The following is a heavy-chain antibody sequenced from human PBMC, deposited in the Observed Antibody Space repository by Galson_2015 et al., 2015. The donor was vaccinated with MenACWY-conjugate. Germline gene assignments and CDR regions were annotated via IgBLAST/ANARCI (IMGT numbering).Heavy chain of an antibody. CDR3: ARLGGNYRTTSHFDY. Sequence: LRLSCAASGFTFSTYWMHWVRQAPGKGLVWVSRINSDGRSTSYADSVKGRSTISRDNAKNTLYLQMNSLRAEDTAVYYCARLGGNYRTTSHFDYWGQGTLVTVSS. V-gene: IGHV3-74*01. D-gene: IGHD1-26*01. CDR2: INSDGRST. J-gene: IGHJ4*02. CDR1: GFTFSTYW.